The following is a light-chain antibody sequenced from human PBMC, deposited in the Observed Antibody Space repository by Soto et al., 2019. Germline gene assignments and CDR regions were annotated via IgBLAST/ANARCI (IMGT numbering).Light chain of an antibody. CDR3: QQRSNWPLVT. CDR1: QSVRSY. Sequence: EIVLTQSPATLSLSPGERATLSCRASQSVRSYLAWYQQKPGQPPRRLIYDTSNRATGIPARFSGSGYGTDFTLTISSLVPEDFAVYYCQQRSNWPLVTFGPGTRVDIK. CDR2: DTS. V-gene: IGKV3-11*01. J-gene: IGKJ3*01.